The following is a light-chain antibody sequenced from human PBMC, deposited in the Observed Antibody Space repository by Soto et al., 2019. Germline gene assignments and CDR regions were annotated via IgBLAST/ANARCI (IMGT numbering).Light chain of an antibody. CDR1: QSVSSY. V-gene: IGKV3-11*01. Sequence: PGESATLSCRASQSVSSYLAWYQQKPGQAPTLLIHDASNMATGIPARFSGSGSGTDFTLTISSLEPEDVAVYYCQQRSNWPITFGPGTEVDIK. CDR3: QQRSNWPIT. CDR2: DAS. J-gene: IGKJ3*01.